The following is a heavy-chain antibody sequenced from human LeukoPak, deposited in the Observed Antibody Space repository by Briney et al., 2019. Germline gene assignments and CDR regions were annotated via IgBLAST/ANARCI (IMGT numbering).Heavy chain of an antibody. D-gene: IGHD3-10*01. CDR1: GFTFSSYA. CDR3: AKGGFGEFGLNWFDP. J-gene: IGHJ5*02. CDR2: ISGSGRST. Sequence: GGSLRLSCAASGFTFSSYAMSWVRQAPGKGLELVLAISGSGRSTYYADSVKGWFTISRDNSKNTLYLQMNSLKAEDTAVYYCAKGGFGEFGLNWFDPWGQGTLVTVSS. V-gene: IGHV3-23*01.